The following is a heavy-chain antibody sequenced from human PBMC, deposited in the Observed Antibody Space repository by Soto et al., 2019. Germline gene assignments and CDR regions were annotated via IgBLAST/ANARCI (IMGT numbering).Heavy chain of an antibody. V-gene: IGHV1-2*02. CDR1: GYTLTGYY. CDR2: INPNSGGT. CDR3: ARDKGLRRDFDY. D-gene: IGHD5-12*01. Sequence: ASVKVSCKASGYTLTGYYMHWVRQAPGQGLEWMGWINPNSGGTNYAQKFQGRVTMTRDTSISTAYMELSRLRSDDTAVYYCARDKGLRRDFDYWGQGTLVTVSS. J-gene: IGHJ4*02.